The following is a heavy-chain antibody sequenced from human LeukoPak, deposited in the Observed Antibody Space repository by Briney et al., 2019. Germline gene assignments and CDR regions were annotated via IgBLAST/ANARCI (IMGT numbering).Heavy chain of an antibody. CDR2: IIPIFGTA. V-gene: IGHV1-69*05. J-gene: IGHJ4*02. Sequence: ASVKVSCKASGGTFSSYAISRVRQAPGQGLEWMGGIIPIFGTANYAQKFQGRVTITMDESTSTAYMELSSLRSEDTAVYYCQTYYYDSSGYYYYFDYWGQGTLVTVSS. D-gene: IGHD3-22*01. CDR3: QTYYYDSSGYYYYFDY. CDR1: GGTFSSYA.